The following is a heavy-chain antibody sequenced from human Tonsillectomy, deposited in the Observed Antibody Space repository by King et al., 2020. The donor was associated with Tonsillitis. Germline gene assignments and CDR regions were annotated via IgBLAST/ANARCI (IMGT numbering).Heavy chain of an antibody. CDR3: AKDQATVMARYYFDY. CDR1: GFTFSSYG. J-gene: IGHJ4*02. CDR2: ISYDGSNK. Sequence: VQLVESGGGVVQPGRSLRLSCAASGFTFSSYGMHWVRQAPGKGLEGVAVISYDGSNKYYADSVKGRFTISRDNSKNTLYLQMHSLRAEDTAVYYCAKDQATVMARYYFDYWGQGTLVTVSS. D-gene: IGHD4-11*01. V-gene: IGHV3-30*18.